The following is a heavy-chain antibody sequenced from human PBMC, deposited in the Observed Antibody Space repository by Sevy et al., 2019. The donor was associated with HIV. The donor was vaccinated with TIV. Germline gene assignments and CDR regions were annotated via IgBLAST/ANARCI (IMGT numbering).Heavy chain of an antibody. CDR3: ATTKDYYEDSGDPFDY. D-gene: IGHD3-22*01. CDR1: GYRLTGLS. V-gene: IGHV1-24*01. J-gene: IGHJ4*02. CDR2: FDPEDGET. Sequence: KISCKVSGYRLTGLSMHWLRQAPGKGLEWMASFDPEDGETFYAQKFQGRLTLTEDTSTDTAYMGLSSLRAEDTAVYYCATTKDYYEDSGDPFDYWGQGTLVTV.